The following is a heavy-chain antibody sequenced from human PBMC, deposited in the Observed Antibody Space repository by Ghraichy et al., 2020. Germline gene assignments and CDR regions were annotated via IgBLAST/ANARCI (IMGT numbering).Heavy chain of an antibody. CDR2: IYSSGST. V-gene: IGHV4-61*02. CDR1: GASISSGSYY. Sequence: SETLSLTCSVPGASISSGSYYWNWIRQPAGKGREWIGRIYSSGSTDYNPSLKSRVTMAVDTSKNQFSLKVTSVTASDTAVYYCARGWYTGGTDAFDIWGPGTMVTVSS. J-gene: IGHJ3*02. CDR3: ARGWYTGGTDAFDI. D-gene: IGHD1-26*01.